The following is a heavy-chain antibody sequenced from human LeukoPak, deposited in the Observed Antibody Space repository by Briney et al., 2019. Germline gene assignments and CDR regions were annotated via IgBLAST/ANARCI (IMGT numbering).Heavy chain of an antibody. CDR3: ARQSLFISSGGIDY. Sequence: GESLKISCKGSGYSFSTYWIGWVRQMPGKDLEWMGFIYPADSDTKYGPSFQGQVTISADKSISTAYLQWSSLKASDTAMYYCARQSLFISSGGIDYWGQGTLVTVSS. CDR2: IYPADSDT. J-gene: IGHJ4*02. CDR1: GYSFSTYW. D-gene: IGHD2-15*01. V-gene: IGHV5-51*01.